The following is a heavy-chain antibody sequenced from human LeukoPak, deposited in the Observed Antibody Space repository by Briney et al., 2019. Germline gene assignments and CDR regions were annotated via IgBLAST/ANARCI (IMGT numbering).Heavy chain of an antibody. CDR1: GGSISTSSYY. CDR2: IYYSGST. J-gene: IGHJ4*02. D-gene: IGHD3-16*02. Sequence: SETLSLTCTVSGGSISTSSYYWGWLRQPPGKGLEWIASIYYSGSTYYNPSLKSRVTISVDTSKNQFSLKLSSVTAADTAVYYCAREPFYDYVWGSYRSPFDYWGQGTLVTVSS. V-gene: IGHV4-39*07. CDR3: AREPFYDYVWGSYRSPFDY.